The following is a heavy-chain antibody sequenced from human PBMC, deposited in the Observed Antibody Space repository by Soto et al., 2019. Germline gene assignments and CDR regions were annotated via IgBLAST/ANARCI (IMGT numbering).Heavy chain of an antibody. J-gene: IGHJ6*02. CDR1: GYSFTSYW. V-gene: IGHV5-51*01. CDR3: ARLRYCSSTSCYLYYYYGMDV. CDR2: IYPGDSDT. D-gene: IGHD2-2*01. Sequence: GESLKISCKDSGYSFTSYWIGWVRQMPGKGLEWMGIIYPGDSDTRYSPSFQGQVTISADKSISTAYLQWSSLKASDTAMYYCARLRYCSSTSCYLYYYYGMDVWGQGTTVTVSS.